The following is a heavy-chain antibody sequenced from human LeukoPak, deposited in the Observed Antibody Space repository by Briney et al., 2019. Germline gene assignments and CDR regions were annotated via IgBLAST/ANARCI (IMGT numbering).Heavy chain of an antibody. J-gene: IGHJ4*02. CDR2: ISYDGSNK. D-gene: IGHD3-22*01. CDR3: ARDAKYYYDSSGESTQAFDY. Sequence: PGGSLRLSCAASGFTFSSYAMHWVRQAPGKGLEWVAVISYDGSNKYYADSVKGRFTISRDNSKNTLYLQMNSLRAEDTAVYYCARDAKYYYDSSGESTQAFDYWGQGTLLTVSS. V-gene: IGHV3-30-3*01. CDR1: GFTFSSYA.